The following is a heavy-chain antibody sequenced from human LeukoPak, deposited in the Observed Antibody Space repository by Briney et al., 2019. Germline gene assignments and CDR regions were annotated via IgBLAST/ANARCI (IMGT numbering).Heavy chain of an antibody. V-gene: IGHV1-69*05. J-gene: IGHJ4*02. D-gene: IGHD3-10*01. Sequence: SVKVSCKASGGTFSSYAISWVRQAPGQGLEWMGGIIPIFGTANYAQKFQGRVTITTDESTSTAYMELSSLRSEDTAVYSCARSVITMVRGVIPYYFDYWGQGTLVTVSS. CDR1: GGTFSSYA. CDR3: ARSVITMVRGVIPYYFDY. CDR2: IIPIFGTA.